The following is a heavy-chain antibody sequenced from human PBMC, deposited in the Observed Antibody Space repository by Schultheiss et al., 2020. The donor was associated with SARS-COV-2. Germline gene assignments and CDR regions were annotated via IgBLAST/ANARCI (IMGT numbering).Heavy chain of an antibody. CDR3: AKDLWGELLLGFDY. D-gene: IGHD1-26*01. V-gene: IGHV3-9*01. J-gene: IGHJ4*02. Sequence: SLKISCAASGFTFSSYGMHWVRQAPGKGLEWVSGISWNSGSIGYADSVKGRFTISRDNAKNSLYLQMNSLRAEDTALYYCAKDLWGELLLGFDYWGQGTLVTVSS. CDR2: ISWNSGSI. CDR1: GFTFSSYG.